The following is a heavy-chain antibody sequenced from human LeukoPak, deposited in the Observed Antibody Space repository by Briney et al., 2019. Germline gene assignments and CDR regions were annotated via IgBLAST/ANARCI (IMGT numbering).Heavy chain of an antibody. J-gene: IGHJ5*02. V-gene: IGHV4-59*08. D-gene: IGHD5-18*01. Sequence: PSETLSLTCTVSGGSISSYYWSWIRQPPGKGLGWIGYSYYSGSTNYNPSLKSRVTISEDMSKNQFSLKLSSVTAADTAVYYCARLLDTAMAASNWFDPWGQGTLVTVSS. CDR2: SYYSGST. CDR1: GGSISSYY. CDR3: ARLLDTAMAASNWFDP.